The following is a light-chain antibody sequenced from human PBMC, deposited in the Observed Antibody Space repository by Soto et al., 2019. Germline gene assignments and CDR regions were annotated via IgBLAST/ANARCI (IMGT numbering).Light chain of an antibody. J-gene: IGKJ4*01. V-gene: IGKV3-20*01. Sequence: ETLLTQSPDFLSLSPGEGATLSCRASQTISRNYLAWYKQRPGQAPRLLIYGATSRAVGIPYRFSGSGSGTEFTLTIGRLEPEDSAVYYCQQYVDSPVTFGGGTRVEIK. CDR2: GAT. CDR3: QQYVDSPVT. CDR1: QTISRNY.